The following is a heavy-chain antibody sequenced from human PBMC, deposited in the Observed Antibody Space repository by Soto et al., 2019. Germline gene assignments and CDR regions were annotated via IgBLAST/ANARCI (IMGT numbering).Heavy chain of an antibody. CDR2: ISSSSSYI. CDR1: GFTFSSYS. J-gene: IGHJ4*02. D-gene: IGHD2-2*01. Sequence: GGSLRLSCAASGFTFSSYSMNWVRQAPGKGLEWVSSISSSSSYIYYADSVKGRFTISRDNAKNSLYLQMNSLRAEDTAVYYCARDRDIVLVPAADYYFDYWGQGTLVTVSS. V-gene: IGHV3-21*01. CDR3: ARDRDIVLVPAADYYFDY.